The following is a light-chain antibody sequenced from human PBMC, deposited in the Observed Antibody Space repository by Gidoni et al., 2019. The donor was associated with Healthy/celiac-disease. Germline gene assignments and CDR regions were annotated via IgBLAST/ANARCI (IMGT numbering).Light chain of an antibody. CDR3: RAYTSSSTLRV. Sequence: QSALTQPASVSGSPAQSIPISCTGTSSDVGGYNYVSWYQQHPGKAHKLMIYDFSKRPSGVSNRFSGSKSGNTAYLTISGLQAEDEADYYCRAYTSSSTLRVFGTGTKVTVI. J-gene: IGLJ1*01. V-gene: IGLV2-14*01. CDR1: SSDVGGYNY. CDR2: DFS.